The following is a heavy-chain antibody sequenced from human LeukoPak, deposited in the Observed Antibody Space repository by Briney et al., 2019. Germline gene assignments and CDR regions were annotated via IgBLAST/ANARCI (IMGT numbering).Heavy chain of an antibody. CDR1: GVSISSYY. J-gene: IGHJ5*02. CDR2: IYYRGST. CDR3: ARTYSSSSPYNWFDP. V-gene: IGHV4-59*01. Sequence: SETLSLTCTVWGVSISSYYWTWIRQPPGKGLEWIGDIYYRGSTNYNPSLKNRVTISVDTSKNQFSLQLSSVTAADTAVYYCARTYSSSSPYNWFDPWGQGTLVTVSS. D-gene: IGHD6-13*01.